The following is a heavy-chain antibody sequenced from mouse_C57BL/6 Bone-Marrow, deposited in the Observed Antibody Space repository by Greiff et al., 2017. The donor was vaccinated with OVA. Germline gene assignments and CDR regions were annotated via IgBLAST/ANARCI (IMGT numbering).Heavy chain of an antibody. CDR3: AIAPLLRITTVVAPYAMDY. D-gene: IGHD1-1*01. CDR2: IHPNSGST. J-gene: IGHJ4*01. CDR1: GYTFTSYW. Sequence: VQLQQPGAELVKPGASVKLSCKASGYTFTSYWMHWVKQRPGQGLEWIGMIHPNSGSTNYNEKFKSKATLTVDKSSSTAYMQLSSLTAEDSAFYYCAIAPLLRITTVVAPYAMDYWGQGTSVTVSS. V-gene: IGHV1-64*01.